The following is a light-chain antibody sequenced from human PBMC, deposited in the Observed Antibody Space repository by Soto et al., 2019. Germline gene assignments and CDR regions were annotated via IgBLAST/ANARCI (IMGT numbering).Light chain of an antibody. CDR2: DVY. CDR3: AAWDDSLNAFYV. CDR1: SSDVGGFNY. J-gene: IGLJ1*01. V-gene: IGLV2-14*01. Sequence: QSVLTQPASVSGSPGQSITISCTGTSSDVGGFNYVSWYQQHPGKAPKLLIFDVYSRPSGISNRFSGSKSGNTASLTISGLQAEDEADYYCAAWDDSLNAFYVFGTGTKVTVL.